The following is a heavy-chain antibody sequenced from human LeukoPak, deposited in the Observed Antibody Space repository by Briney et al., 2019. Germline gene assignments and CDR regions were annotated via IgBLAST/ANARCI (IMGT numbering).Heavy chain of an antibody. D-gene: IGHD3-10*01. Sequence: PGGSLRLSCAASGFTFSSYSMNWVRQAPGKGLEWVSYISSSSSTIYYVDSVKGRFTISRDNAKNSLYLQMNSLRAEDTAVYYCARGRVITMVRGVLVYWGQGTLVTVSS. J-gene: IGHJ4*02. CDR1: GFTFSSYS. CDR2: ISSSSSTI. CDR3: ARGRVITMVRGVLVY. V-gene: IGHV3-48*01.